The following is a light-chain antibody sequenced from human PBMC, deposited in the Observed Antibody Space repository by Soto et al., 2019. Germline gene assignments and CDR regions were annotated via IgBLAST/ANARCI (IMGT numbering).Light chain of an antibody. V-gene: IGKV3-20*01. Sequence: EVVLTQSPGTLSLSPGERATLSCRASQSVTNKYLAWYQQKPGQAPRLLIFGSSDRATGIPDRFSGSGSGTDFTITISRLEAEDFAVFYCQQYGSSPPYTFGQGTKLEI. CDR1: QSVTNKY. CDR3: QQYGSSPPYT. CDR2: GSS. J-gene: IGKJ2*01.